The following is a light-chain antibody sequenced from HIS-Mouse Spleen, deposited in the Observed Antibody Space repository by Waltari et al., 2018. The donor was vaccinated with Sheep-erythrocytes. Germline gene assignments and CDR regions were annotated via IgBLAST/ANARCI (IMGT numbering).Light chain of an antibody. CDR1: ALPKQY. CDR3: QSADSSGTYRV. CDR2: KDS. V-gene: IGLV3-25*03. Sequence: SYELTQPPSVSVSPGQTARITCSGDALPKQYAYWYQQKPGQAPVLVIYKDSERPSGIPGRFSGSSSGTTVTFTISGVQAEDEADYYCQSADSSGTYRVFGGGTKLTVL. J-gene: IGLJ2*01.